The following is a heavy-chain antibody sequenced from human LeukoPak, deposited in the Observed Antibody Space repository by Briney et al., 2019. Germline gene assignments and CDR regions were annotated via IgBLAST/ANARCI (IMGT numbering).Heavy chain of an antibody. D-gene: IGHD3-10*01. CDR3: ASTYYYGSGRSDY. CDR2: INHSGST. J-gene: IGHJ4*02. CDR1: GGSFSGYY. Sequence: SETLSLTCAVYGGSFSGYYWSWIRQPPGKGLEWIGEINHSGSTNYNPSLKSRVTISVDTSKNQFSLKLSSVTAADTAVYYCASTYYYGSGRSDYWGQGTLVTVSS. V-gene: IGHV4-34*01.